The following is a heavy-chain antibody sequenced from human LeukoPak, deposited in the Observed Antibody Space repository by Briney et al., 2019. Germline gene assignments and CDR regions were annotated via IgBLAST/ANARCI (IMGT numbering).Heavy chain of an antibody. J-gene: IGHJ3*02. CDR1: GGSITNSY. D-gene: IGHD1-1*01. CDR2: INYSGST. Sequence: KASETLSLTCTVSGGSITNSYWNWIRQSPGKGLEWIGYINYSGSTNYNPSLKSRVTISVDTYKNQFSLKLSSVTAADTAVYFCARDPLSTNDFDIWGQGTMVTVSS. CDR3: ARDPLSTNDFDI. V-gene: IGHV4-59*01.